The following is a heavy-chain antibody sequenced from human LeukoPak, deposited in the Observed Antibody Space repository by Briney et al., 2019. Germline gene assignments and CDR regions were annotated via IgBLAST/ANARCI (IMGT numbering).Heavy chain of an antibody. V-gene: IGHV3-21*04. J-gene: IGHJ4*02. CDR2: ISSTSSYI. CDR1: VFSFITYN. Sequence: VGSLRLSPAPSVFSFITYNMNWVRQAPGKGLEWVSSISSTSSYIYYADSVKGRFTISRDNAKNSLYLQMNSLRDEDTAVYYCARDLMSIAYRGAFYDWGQGTLVTVPS. CDR3: ARDLMSIAYRGAFYD. D-gene: IGHD6-6*01.